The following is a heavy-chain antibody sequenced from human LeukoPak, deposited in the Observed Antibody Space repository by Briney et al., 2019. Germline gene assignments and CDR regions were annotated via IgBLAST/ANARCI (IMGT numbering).Heavy chain of an antibody. CDR3: AKDIGNSGYDPLDY. CDR1: GFTFDDYA. J-gene: IGHJ4*02. Sequence: GGSLRLSCAASGFTFDDYAMHWVRQAPGKGLEWVSGISWNSGSIGYADSVKGRFTISRDNAKNSLYLQMNSLRAEDTALYYRAKDIGNSGYDPLDYWGQGTLVTVSS. V-gene: IGHV3-9*01. D-gene: IGHD5-12*01. CDR2: ISWNSGSI.